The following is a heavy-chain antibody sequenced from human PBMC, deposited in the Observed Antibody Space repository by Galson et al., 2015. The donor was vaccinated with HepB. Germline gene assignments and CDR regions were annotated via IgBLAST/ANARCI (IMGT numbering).Heavy chain of an antibody. J-gene: IGHJ4*02. CDR1: GDSVSSNSAA. Sequence: CAISGDSVSSNSAAWNWTRQSPSRGLEWLGRTYYRSKWYNDYAVSVKSRITINPDTSKNQFSLQLNSVTPEDTAVYYCAREVHYYDSRGRGGYYFDYWGQGTLVTVSS. D-gene: IGHD3-22*01. V-gene: IGHV6-1*01. CDR3: AREVHYYDSRGRGGYYFDY. CDR2: TYYRSKWYN.